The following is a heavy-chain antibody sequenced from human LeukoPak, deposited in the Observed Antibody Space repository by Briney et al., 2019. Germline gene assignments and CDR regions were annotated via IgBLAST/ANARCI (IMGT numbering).Heavy chain of an antibody. CDR3: ARDVGATPGYFDY. Sequence: TSSETLSLTCTVSGGSISSYYWSWIRQPPGKGLEWIGYMYYSGSTNYNPSTNYNPSLKSRVTISVDTSKNQFSLKLSSVTAADTAVYYCARDVGATPGYFDYWGQGTLVTVSS. CDR2: MYYSGST. D-gene: IGHD1-26*01. V-gene: IGHV4-59*01. CDR1: GGSISSYY. J-gene: IGHJ4*02.